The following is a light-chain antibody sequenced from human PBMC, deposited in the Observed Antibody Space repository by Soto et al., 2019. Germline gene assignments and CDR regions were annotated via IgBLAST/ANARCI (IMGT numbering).Light chain of an antibody. Sequence: QSALTQPASVSGSPGQSITISCTGTSGDVGAYNYVSWYQQHPGKAPRLMIYDVTKRPSGVPDRFSGSKSGNAASLTISGLQAEDDADYYCCSYAGSYTHYVFGSGTKLTVL. V-gene: IGLV2-11*01. J-gene: IGLJ1*01. CDR3: CSYAGSYTHYV. CDR2: DVT. CDR1: SGDVGAYNY.